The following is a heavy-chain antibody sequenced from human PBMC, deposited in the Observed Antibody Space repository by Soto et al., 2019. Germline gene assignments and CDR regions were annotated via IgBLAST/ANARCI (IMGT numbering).Heavy chain of an antibody. V-gene: IGHV3-9*01. J-gene: IGHJ4*02. D-gene: IGHD2-15*01. CDR2: ISWNSGSI. CDR3: ARDFLRGYGPDY. CDR1: GFTFDDYA. Sequence: PGGSLRLSCAASGFTFDDYAMHWVRQAPGKGLEWVSGISWNSGSIGYADSVKGRFTISRDNAKNSLYLQMNSLRAEDTAVYYCARDFLRGYGPDYWGQGTPVTVSS.